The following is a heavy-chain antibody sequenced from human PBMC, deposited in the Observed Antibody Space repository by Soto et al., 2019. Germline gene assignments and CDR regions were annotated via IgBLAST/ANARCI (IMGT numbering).Heavy chain of an antibody. V-gene: IGHV1-69*13. CDR1: GGTFSSYA. Sequence: VASVKVSCKASGGTFSSYAISWVRQAPGQGLEWMGGIIPIFGTANYAQKFQGRVTITADESTSTAYMELSSLRSEDTAVYYCARGARGDYVWGSYRYFFDYWGQGTLVTVSS. D-gene: IGHD3-16*02. J-gene: IGHJ4*02. CDR3: ARGARGDYVWGSYRYFFDY. CDR2: IIPIFGTA.